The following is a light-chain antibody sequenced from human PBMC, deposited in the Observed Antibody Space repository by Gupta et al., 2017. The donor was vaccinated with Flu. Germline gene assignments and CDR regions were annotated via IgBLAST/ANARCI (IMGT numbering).Light chain of an antibody. CDR1: SPNIENNH. CDR3: GASDSRLTQGL. J-gene: IGLJ3*02. Sequence: QPVLTHPPSVSAAPGQKVTISCSGSSPNIENNHVSWYQQFPGTAPKLLIYDTRVRPSGVPDRFAGSKSGTSATPAITGLQAGDEADDDCGASDSRLTQGLFGGGTKMTVL. CDR2: DTR. V-gene: IGLV1-51*02.